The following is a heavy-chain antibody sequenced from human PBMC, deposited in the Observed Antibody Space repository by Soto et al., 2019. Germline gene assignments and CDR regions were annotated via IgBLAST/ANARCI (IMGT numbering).Heavy chain of an antibody. J-gene: IGHJ5*02. CDR3: ARDRGYYDYVWGSYRSPGFDP. Sequence: SDTLPITCTVCGGSISSYYWSWIRQPAGKGLEWIGRIYTSGSTNYNPSLKSRVTMSVDTSKNQFSLKLSSVTAADTAVYYCARDRGYYDYVWGSYRSPGFDPWGQGTLVTVSS. CDR1: GGSISSYY. CDR2: IYTSGST. V-gene: IGHV4-4*07. D-gene: IGHD3-16*02.